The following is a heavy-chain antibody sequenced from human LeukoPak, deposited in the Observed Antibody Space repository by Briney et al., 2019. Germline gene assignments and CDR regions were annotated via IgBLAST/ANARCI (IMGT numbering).Heavy chain of an antibody. CDR1: GFTFSSYA. J-gene: IGHJ4*02. CDR2: ISGSGGST. D-gene: IGHD1-26*01. CDR3: AKATTRFALGATDY. Sequence: GGSLRLSCAASGFTFSSYAMSWVRQAPGKGLECVSAISGSGGSTYYPDSVKGRFTISRDNSKNTLYLRINSLRAEDTAVYYCAKATTRFALGATDYWGQGTLVTVSS. V-gene: IGHV3-23*01.